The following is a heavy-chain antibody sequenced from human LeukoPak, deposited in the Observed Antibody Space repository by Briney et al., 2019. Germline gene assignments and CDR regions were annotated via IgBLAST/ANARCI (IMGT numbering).Heavy chain of an antibody. CDR2: IYSGGIT. V-gene: IGHV3-53*01. CDR3: AKIAVVGRSYYMDV. CDR1: GFIVSNNY. Sequence: GGSLRLSCAASGFIVSNNYMSWVRQAPGKGLECVSLIYSGGITYYADSVKGRFTISRDNSKNTLYLQMNSLRAEDTAAYYCAKIAVVGRSYYMDVWGKGTTVTISS. J-gene: IGHJ6*03. D-gene: IGHD6-19*01.